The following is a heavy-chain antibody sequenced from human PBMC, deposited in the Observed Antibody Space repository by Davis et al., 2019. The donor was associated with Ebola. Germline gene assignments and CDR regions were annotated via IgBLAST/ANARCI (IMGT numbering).Heavy chain of an antibody. CDR3: ARASHDDAFDI. Sequence: SETLSLTCTVPGGSISSYYWSWIRQPPGKGLEWIGYIYYSGSTNYNPSLKSRVTISVDTSKNQFSLKLSSVTAADTAVYYCARASHDDAFDIWGQGTMVTVSS. V-gene: IGHV4-59*01. CDR1: GGSISSYY. CDR2: IYYSGST. J-gene: IGHJ3*02.